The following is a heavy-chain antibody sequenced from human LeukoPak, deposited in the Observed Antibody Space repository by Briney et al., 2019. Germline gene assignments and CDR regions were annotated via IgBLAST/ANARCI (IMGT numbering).Heavy chain of an antibody. J-gene: IGHJ6*02. CDR1: GYSISSGYY. CDR3: ARHTAMVIYYGMDV. CDR2: IYYSGST. D-gene: IGHD5-18*01. V-gene: IGHV4-38-2*02. Sequence: SETLSLTCTVSGYSISSGYYWGWIRQPPGKGLEWIGSIYYSGSTNYNPSLKSRLTISVDTSKYQFSLKLSSVTAADTAVYYCARHTAMVIYYGMDVWGQGTTVTVSS.